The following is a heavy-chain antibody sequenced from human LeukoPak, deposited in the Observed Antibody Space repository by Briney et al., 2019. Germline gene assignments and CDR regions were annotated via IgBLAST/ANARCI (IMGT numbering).Heavy chain of an antibody. D-gene: IGHD6-13*01. CDR2: MNPNSGNT. V-gene: IGHV1-8*01. Sequence: APVKVSCKASGYTFTSYDINWVRQATGQGLEWMGWMNPNSGNTGYAQKFQGRVTMTRNTSISTAYMELSSLRSEDTAVYYCARALTLYSSSWSGWFDPWGQGTLVTVSS. CDR1: GYTFTSYD. CDR3: ARALTLYSSSWSGWFDP. J-gene: IGHJ5*02.